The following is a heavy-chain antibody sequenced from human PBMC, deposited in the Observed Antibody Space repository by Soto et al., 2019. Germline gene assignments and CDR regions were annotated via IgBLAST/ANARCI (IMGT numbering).Heavy chain of an antibody. D-gene: IGHD3-3*01. CDR3: VKCYDPARRWGFQD. V-gene: IGHV3-9*01. Sequence: EVQLVESGGGLVQPGGSLRLSCAASGFTFHDYAMHWVRQAPGKGLEWVSGIYGNSGSIGYADSVKGRFTISRDNAKISLYLQMNSLRPEDTALYYCVKCYDPARRWGFQDWGQGTLVTVSS. J-gene: IGHJ1*01. CDR2: IYGNSGSI. CDR1: GFTFHDYA.